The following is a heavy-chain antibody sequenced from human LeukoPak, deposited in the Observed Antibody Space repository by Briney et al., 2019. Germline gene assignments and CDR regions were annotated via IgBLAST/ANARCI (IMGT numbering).Heavy chain of an antibody. Sequence: ASVKVSCKTFGYTFTDYTIHWVRQTPGQGLEWMGWINPNSANTNYAQKLQGRVTLTRDTSLSIAYMELSSLTSEDAAVYFCARRDVGETNTAFDIWGQGTFVAVSS. CDR2: INPNSANT. J-gene: IGHJ3*02. D-gene: IGHD4-17*01. CDR3: ARRDVGETNTAFDI. CDR1: GYTFTDYT. V-gene: IGHV1-8*03.